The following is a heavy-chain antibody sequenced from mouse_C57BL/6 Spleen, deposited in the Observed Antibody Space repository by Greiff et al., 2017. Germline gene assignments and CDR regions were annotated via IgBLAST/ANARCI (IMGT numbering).Heavy chain of an antibody. D-gene: IGHD1-1*01. CDR2: IYPGDGDT. J-gene: IGHJ2*01. V-gene: IGHV1-82*01. CDR3: ALLRQYYFDY. Sequence: VKLMESGPELVKPGASVKISCKASGYAFSSSWMNWVKQRPGKGLEWIGRIYPGDGDTNYNGKFKGKATLTADKSSSTAYMQLSSLTSEDSAVYFCALLRQYYFDYWGQGTTLTVSS. CDR1: GYAFSSSW.